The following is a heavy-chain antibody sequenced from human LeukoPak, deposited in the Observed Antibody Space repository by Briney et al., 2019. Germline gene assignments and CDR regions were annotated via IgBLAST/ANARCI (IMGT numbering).Heavy chain of an antibody. V-gene: IGHV4-39*07. J-gene: IGHJ5*02. CDR1: GGSISSSSYY. D-gene: IGHD3-9*01. CDR3: ATLTGYSSESWFDP. Sequence: SETLSLTCTVSGGSISSSSYYWGWLRQPPGKGLEWIGSIYYSGSTYYNPSLKSRVTISVDTSKNQFSLKLSSVTAADTAVYYCATLTGYSSESWFDPWGQGILVTVSS. CDR2: IYYSGST.